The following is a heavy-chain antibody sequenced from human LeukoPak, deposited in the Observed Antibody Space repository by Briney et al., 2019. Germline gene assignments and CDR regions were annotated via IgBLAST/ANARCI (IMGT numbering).Heavy chain of an antibody. D-gene: IGHD6-13*01. J-gene: IGHJ5*02. CDR3: ARDGIAAAGSRWDWFDP. CDR1: GFTFSSYS. V-gene: IGHV3-21*01. CDR2: ISSSSSYI. Sequence: GGSLRLSCAASGFTFSSYSMNWVRQAPGKGLEWVSSISSSSSYIYYADSVKGRFTISRDNAKNSLYLQMNSLRAEDTAVYYCARDGIAAAGSRWDWFDPWGQGTLVTVSS.